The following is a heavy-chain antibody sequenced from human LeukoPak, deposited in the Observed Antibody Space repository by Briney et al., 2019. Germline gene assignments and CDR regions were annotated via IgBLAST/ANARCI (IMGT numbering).Heavy chain of an antibody. Sequence: ASVKVSCKASGYPFTTYDINWVRQAPGQGLEWVAWMNPNSGGTVYAQKFQGRVTLARDTSIGTAYMELNSLRSEDTAVYYCARDPGYPLYYYYGMDVWGQGTTVTVSS. CDR2: MNPNSGGT. CDR3: ARDPGYPLYYYYGMDV. V-gene: IGHV1-8*01. J-gene: IGHJ6*02. CDR1: GYPFTTYD. D-gene: IGHD1-1*01.